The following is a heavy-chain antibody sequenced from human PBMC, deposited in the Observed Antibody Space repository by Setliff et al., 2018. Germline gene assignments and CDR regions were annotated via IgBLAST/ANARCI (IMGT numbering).Heavy chain of an antibody. D-gene: IGHD7-27*01. Sequence: TLSLTCTVSGGSISSGPYYWNWFRQPAGKGLEWIGRLYSSGSTNYNPSLKSRVTMSVDTSKNQFSLKLSSVTAADTAVYYCASTDWGWGYYFDYWGQGTLVTVSS. CDR1: GGSISSGPYY. CDR3: ASTDWGWGYYFDY. V-gene: IGHV4-61*02. J-gene: IGHJ4*02. CDR2: LYSSGST.